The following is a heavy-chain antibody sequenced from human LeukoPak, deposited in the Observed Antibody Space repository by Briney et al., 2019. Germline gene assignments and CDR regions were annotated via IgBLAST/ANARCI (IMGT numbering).Heavy chain of an antibody. D-gene: IGHD3-16*02. V-gene: IGHV4-39*07. CDR3: ARHNYVWGSYRLLHAFDI. CDR2: IYYSGST. Sequence: SETLSLTCTVSGGSISSSSYYWGWIRQPPGKGLEWIGIIYYSGSTYYNPSLKSRVTISVDTSKNQFSLKLSSVTAADTAVYYCARHNYVWGSYRLLHAFDIWGQGTMVTVSS. J-gene: IGHJ3*02. CDR1: GGSISSSSYY.